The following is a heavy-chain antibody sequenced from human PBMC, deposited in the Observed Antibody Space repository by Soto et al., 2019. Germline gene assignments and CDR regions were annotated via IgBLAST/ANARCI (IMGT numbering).Heavy chain of an antibody. CDR2: IYYSGST. V-gene: IGHV4-39*01. Sequence: SEPLSLTCTVSGGSISSSSYYWGWIRQPPGKGLEWIGSIYYSGSTYYNPSLKSRVTISVDTSKNQFSLKLSSVAAADTAVYYCARVLDGTIGYYYGMDVWGQGTTVTVSS. CDR3: ARVLDGTIGYYYGMDV. CDR1: GGSISSSSYY. D-gene: IGHD3-16*01. J-gene: IGHJ6*02.